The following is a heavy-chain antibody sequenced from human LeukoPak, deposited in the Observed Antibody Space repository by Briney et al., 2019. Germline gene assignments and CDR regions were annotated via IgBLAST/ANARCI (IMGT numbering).Heavy chain of an antibody. Sequence: SETLSLTCSVSGYSISSGYSWVWIRQPPGKGPECIGNVNHAGSTYYNPSLRRRVSILVDTSKNQFSLRLGSVTAADTAVYYCARDPHCGTTSCYEVGYWGQGTLVTVSS. J-gene: IGHJ4*02. V-gene: IGHV4-38-2*02. CDR2: VNHAGST. D-gene: IGHD2-2*01. CDR1: GYSISSGYS. CDR3: ARDPHCGTTSCYEVGY.